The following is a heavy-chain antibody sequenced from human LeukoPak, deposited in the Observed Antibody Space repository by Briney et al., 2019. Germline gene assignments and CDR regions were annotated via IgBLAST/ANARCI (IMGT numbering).Heavy chain of an antibody. D-gene: IGHD2-2*01. CDR1: GGSFSGYN. V-gene: IGHV4-34*01. Sequence: KPSETLSLTCAAYGGSFSGYNWSWIRQPPGKGLEWIGEINHSGGTNYNASLKSRVTISLDTSKNQFSLKLSSVTAADTAVYYCARHYCSSTSCSYYLDYWGQGALVTVSS. J-gene: IGHJ4*02. CDR3: ARHYCSSTSCSYYLDY. CDR2: INHSGGT.